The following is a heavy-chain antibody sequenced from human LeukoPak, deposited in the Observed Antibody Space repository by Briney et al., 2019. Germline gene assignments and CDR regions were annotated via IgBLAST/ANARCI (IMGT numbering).Heavy chain of an antibody. V-gene: IGHV3-23*01. Sequence: GGSLRLSCAASGFTFSSYAMNWVRQAPGRGLEWVSGFSGSGGTTYYADSVKGRFAISRDNSKNTLYLQMNSLRAEDTAVYYCANGNRCTSPNCLGYYYFYMDVWGKGTTVTVSS. D-gene: IGHD2-8*01. CDR3: ANGNRCTSPNCLGYYYFYMDV. CDR1: GFTFSSYA. J-gene: IGHJ6*03. CDR2: FSGSGGTT.